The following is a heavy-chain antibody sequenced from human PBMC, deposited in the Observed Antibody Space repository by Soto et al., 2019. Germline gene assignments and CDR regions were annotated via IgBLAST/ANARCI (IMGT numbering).Heavy chain of an antibody. J-gene: IGHJ4*02. CDR3: ASSSTNSSSWYGILDY. CDR2: IYHSGST. Sequence: QLQLQESGSGLVKPSQTLSLTCAVSGGSISSGGYSWSWIRQPPGKGLEWIGYIYHSGSTYYNPSLKSRVTISVDRSKNQFSLKLSSVTAADTAVYYCASSSTNSSSWYGILDYWGQGTLVTVSS. V-gene: IGHV4-30-2*01. D-gene: IGHD6-13*01. CDR1: GGSISSGGYS.